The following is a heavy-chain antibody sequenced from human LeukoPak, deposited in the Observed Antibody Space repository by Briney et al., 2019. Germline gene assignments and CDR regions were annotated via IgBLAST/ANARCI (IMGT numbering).Heavy chain of an antibody. CDR1: GGTYSIYA. J-gene: IGHJ4*02. Sequence: ASVKVLCKASGGTYSIYAISWVRQASGQGRECMEWLRAYNGNTDYAQNLRGRVTMTTDTSTSTAYMELRSLRSDDTAVYYCARDSVDGSGTYYNDSPDYWGQGTLVTVSS. D-gene: IGHD3-10*01. V-gene: IGHV1-18*01. CDR3: ARDSVDGSGTYYNDSPDY. CDR2: LRAYNGNT.